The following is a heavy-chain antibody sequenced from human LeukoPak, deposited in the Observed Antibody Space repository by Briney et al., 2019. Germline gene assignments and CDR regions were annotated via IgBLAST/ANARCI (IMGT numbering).Heavy chain of an antibody. CDR2: INTDGSST. CDR3: AKGEAGPGTLFDY. V-gene: IGHV3-74*01. J-gene: IGHJ4*02. CDR1: GFTFSSYW. Sequence: GGSLRLSCAASGFTFSSYWMHWVRQAPGKGLVWVSRINTDGSSTSYADSVKGRFTISRDNAKNTLYLQMNSLRAEDTAVYYCAKGEAGPGTLFDYWGQGILVTVSS. D-gene: IGHD1-1*01.